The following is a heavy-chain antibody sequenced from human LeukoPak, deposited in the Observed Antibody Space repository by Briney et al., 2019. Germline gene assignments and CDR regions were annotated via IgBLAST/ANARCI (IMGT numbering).Heavy chain of an antibody. Sequence: GGSLRLSCAASGFSFSSYSMNWVRQAPGKGLEWVSYISGSGNAKHYTDSVKGRFTISRDNAQNALYLQMNSLRAEDTAVYFCARDYLYAFDYWGRGTLVTVSS. J-gene: IGHJ4*02. CDR3: ARDYLYAFDY. CDR2: ISGSGNAK. V-gene: IGHV3-48*01. CDR1: GFSFSSYS. D-gene: IGHD2-2*01.